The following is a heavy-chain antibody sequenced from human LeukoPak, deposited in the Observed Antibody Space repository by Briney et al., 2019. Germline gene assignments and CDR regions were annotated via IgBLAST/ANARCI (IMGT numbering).Heavy chain of an antibody. D-gene: IGHD2-15*01. Sequence: SETLSLTCAVYGGSFSGYYWSWIRQPPGKGLEWIGEINHSGSTNYNPSLKSRVTISVDTSKNQFSLKLSSVTAADTAVYYCARDDIVVVVAATRTAGSDAFDIWGQGTMVTVSS. CDR1: GGSFSGYY. J-gene: IGHJ3*02. CDR3: ARDDIVVVVAATRTAGSDAFDI. V-gene: IGHV4-34*01. CDR2: INHSGST.